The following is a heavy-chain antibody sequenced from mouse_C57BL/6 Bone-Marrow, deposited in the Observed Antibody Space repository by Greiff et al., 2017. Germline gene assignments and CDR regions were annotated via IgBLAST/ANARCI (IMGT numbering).Heavy chain of an antibody. CDR3: TSYYGSSYGAY. CDR1: GYTFTDYE. V-gene: IGHV1-15*01. CDR2: IDPETGGT. J-gene: IGHJ3*01. Sequence: VQLQHSGAELVRPGASVTLSCKASGYTFTDYEMHWVKQTPVHGLEWIGAIDPETGGTAYNQKFKGKAILTADKSSSTAYMELRSLTSEDSAVYYCTSYYGSSYGAYWGQGTLVTVSA. D-gene: IGHD1-1*01.